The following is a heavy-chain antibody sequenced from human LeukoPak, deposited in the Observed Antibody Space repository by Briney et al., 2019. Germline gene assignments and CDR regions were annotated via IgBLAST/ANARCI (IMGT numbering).Heavy chain of an antibody. CDR3: ARDRDPGYNDSSGYRRVNAFDI. V-gene: IGHV3-48*03. J-gene: IGHJ3*02. CDR1: GFTFSSYE. Sequence: GGSLRLSCAASGFTFSSYEMNWGRQPPGDGLEWVSYISTSGSTKYYADSVKGRFTISRDNANNSLYLQMNSLRAEDTAVYYCARDRDPGYNDSSGYRRVNAFDIWGQGTMVTVSS. D-gene: IGHD3-22*01. CDR2: ISTSGSTK.